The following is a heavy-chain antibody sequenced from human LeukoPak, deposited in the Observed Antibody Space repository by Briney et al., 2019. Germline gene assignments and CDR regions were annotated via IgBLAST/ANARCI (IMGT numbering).Heavy chain of an antibody. CDR3: ATYSSGWYSLGAFDI. V-gene: IGHV1-2*02. D-gene: IGHD6-19*01. CDR1: GYTFTGYY. J-gene: IGHJ3*02. Sequence: GASVKVCCKASGYTFTGYYMHWVRQAPGQGLAWMGWINPNSGGTNYAQKFQGRVTMTRDTSISTAYMELSRLRSDDTAVYYCATYSSGWYSLGAFDIWGQGTMVTVSS. CDR2: INPNSGGT.